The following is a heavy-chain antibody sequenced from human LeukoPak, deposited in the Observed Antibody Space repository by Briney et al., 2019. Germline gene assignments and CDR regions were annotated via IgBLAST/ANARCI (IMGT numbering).Heavy chain of an antibody. CDR1: GSTFSSYS. CDR2: ISSISSYI. D-gene: IGHD3-22*01. Sequence: PGGSLRLSSPASGSTFSSYSMSWVRQAPGKGLEWVSSISSISSYIYYGDSVKGRFTISRDNATNSLYLQMTSLRTKDTAVYYCARLSYYYDSSGYYLEGFDYWGQGTLVTVSS. CDR3: ARLSYYYDSSGYYLEGFDY. J-gene: IGHJ4*02. V-gene: IGHV3-21*01.